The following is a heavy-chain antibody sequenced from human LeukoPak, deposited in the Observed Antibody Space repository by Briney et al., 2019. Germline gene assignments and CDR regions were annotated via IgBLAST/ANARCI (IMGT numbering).Heavy chain of an antibody. CDR2: IYTSGST. D-gene: IGHD2-2*01. Sequence: PSETLSLTCVVSGGSISSFYRSWIRQPPGKALEWIGRIYTSGSTSYNPSLKSRVSMSIDTSKNQFSLKLSSLTAADTAVYYCARGCSSTSCWLRMDVWGQGTTVTVSS. CDR1: GGSISSFY. CDR3: ARGCSSTSCWLRMDV. V-gene: IGHV4-4*07. J-gene: IGHJ6*02.